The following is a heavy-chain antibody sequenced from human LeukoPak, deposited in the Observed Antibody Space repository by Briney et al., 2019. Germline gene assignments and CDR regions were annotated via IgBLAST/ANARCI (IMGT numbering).Heavy chain of an antibody. D-gene: IGHD1-26*01. J-gene: IGHJ6*02. V-gene: IGHV4-4*02. Sequence: SGTLSLTCAVSGGSISSSNWWSWVRQPPGKGGEWIGEIYHSGSTNYNPSLKSRVTISVDKTKNQFSLKLSSVTAADTAVYYCAGSGSYYYYGMDVWGQGTTVTVSS. CDR3: AGSGSYYYYGMDV. CDR1: GGSISSSNW. CDR2: IYHSGST.